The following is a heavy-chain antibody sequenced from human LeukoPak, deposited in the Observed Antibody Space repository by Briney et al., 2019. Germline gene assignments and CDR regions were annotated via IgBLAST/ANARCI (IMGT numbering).Heavy chain of an antibody. CDR1: GFTFSSYE. CDR3: ARASVRFLEWLPYFDY. V-gene: IGHV3-48*03. J-gene: IGHJ4*02. Sequence: PGGSLRLSCAASGFTFSSYEMNWVRQAPGKGLEWVSYISSSGSTIYYADSVKGRFTMSRDNAKNSLYLQMNSLRAEDTAVYYCARASVRFLEWLPYFDYWGQGTLVTVSS. D-gene: IGHD3-3*01. CDR2: ISSSGSTI.